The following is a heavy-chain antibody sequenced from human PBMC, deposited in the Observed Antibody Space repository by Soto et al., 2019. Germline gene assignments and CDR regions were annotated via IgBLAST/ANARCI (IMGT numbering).Heavy chain of an antibody. D-gene: IGHD2-15*01. V-gene: IGHV3-23*01. Sequence: GGSLRLSCAASGFTFSSYAMSWVRQAPGKGLEWVSAISGSGGSTYYADSVKGRFTISRDNSKNTLYLQMNSLRAEDTAVYYCAKGGYCSGGSCYTYYGYWGQGTLVTVSS. CDR2: ISGSGGST. J-gene: IGHJ4*02. CDR1: GFTFSSYA. CDR3: AKGGYCSGGSCYTYYGY.